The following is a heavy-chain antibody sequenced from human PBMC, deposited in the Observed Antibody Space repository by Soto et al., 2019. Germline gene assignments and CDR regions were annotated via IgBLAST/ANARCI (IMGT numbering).Heavy chain of an antibody. CDR3: ARWRKLLLALDY. D-gene: IGHD2-15*01. J-gene: IGHJ4*02. V-gene: IGHV3-30-3*01. Sequence: PGGSLRLSCAASGFTFSSYAMHWVRQAPGKGLEWVAVISYDGSNKYYADSVKGRFTISRDNSKNTLYLQMNSLRAEDTAVYYCARWRKLLLALDYWGQGTLVTVSS. CDR2: ISYDGSNK. CDR1: GFTFSSYA.